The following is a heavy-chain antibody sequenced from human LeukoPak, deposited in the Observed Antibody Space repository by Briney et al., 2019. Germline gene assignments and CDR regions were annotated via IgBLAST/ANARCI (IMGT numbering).Heavy chain of an antibody. CDR1: GGSFSDYY. D-gene: IGHD2-15*01. Sequence: SETLSLTCAVYGGSFSDYYWSWIRQPPGKGLEWIGEINHSGSTNYNPSLKSRVTISVDTSKNQFSLKLSSVTAADTAVYYCARAGYCSGGSCYSPPQFDYWGQGTLVTVSS. CDR3: ARAGYCSGGSCYSPPQFDY. J-gene: IGHJ4*02. V-gene: IGHV4-34*01. CDR2: INHSGST.